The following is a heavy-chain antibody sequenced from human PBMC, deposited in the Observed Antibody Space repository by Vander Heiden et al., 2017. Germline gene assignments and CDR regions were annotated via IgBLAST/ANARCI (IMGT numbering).Heavy chain of an antibody. J-gene: IGHJ3*02. CDR1: GLTFSIYA. Sequence: QVQLVASGGGVVQPGKSLRLSCAASGLTFSIYAMHWVRQAPGKGLEWVSYISHDGHTTWYADSVKDRFTMSRDNSRNTVDLQMTNLRPDDTAVFYCVKEFNAFAIWGQGTMVTVSS. V-gene: IGHV3-30*18. CDR2: ISHDGHTT. CDR3: VKEFNAFAI.